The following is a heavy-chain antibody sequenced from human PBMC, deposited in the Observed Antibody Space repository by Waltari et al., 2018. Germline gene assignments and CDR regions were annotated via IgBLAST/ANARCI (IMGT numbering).Heavy chain of an antibody. V-gene: IGHV1-69*06. Sequence: QVQLVQSGAEVKKPGASVKVSCKASGYIFTSYDINWVRRAPGQGLEWMGGIIPSLGTANYEQKVQGRVTITADKSTSTAYMELSSLGSEGTAVYYCAGGTMVRGVISYYYYYLDVWGKGTTVTVSS. J-gene: IGHJ6*03. CDR2: IIPSLGTA. CDR3: AGGTMVRGVISYYYYYLDV. CDR1: GYIFTSYD. D-gene: IGHD3-10*01.